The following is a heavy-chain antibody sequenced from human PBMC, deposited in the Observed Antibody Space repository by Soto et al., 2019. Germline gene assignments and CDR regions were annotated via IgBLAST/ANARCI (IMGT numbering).Heavy chain of an antibody. V-gene: IGHV4-59*01. CDR3: ASTPTGYSSRWYSWLDP. CDR1: GGSISSYY. D-gene: IGHD6-13*01. Sequence: PSETLSLTCTVSGGSISSYYWSWIRQPPGKGLEWIGYIYYSGSTNYNPSLKSRVTISVDTSKNQFSLKLSSVTAADTAVYYCASTPTGYSSRWYSWLDPWGQGTLVTVSS. CDR2: IYYSGST. J-gene: IGHJ5*02.